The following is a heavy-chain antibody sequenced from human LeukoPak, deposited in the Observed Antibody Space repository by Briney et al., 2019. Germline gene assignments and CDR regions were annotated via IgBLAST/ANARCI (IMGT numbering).Heavy chain of an antibody. CDR3: ARDEYSSGWFVGH. Sequence: GGSLRLSCAASGFTFSTYAMNWVRQAPGKGLEWVSYISSSSSTTYYADSVKGRFTISRDNAKNSLYLQMNSLRAEDTAVYYCARDEYSSGWFVGHWGQGTLVTVSS. D-gene: IGHD6-19*01. CDR2: ISSSSSTT. V-gene: IGHV3-48*04. CDR1: GFTFSTYA. J-gene: IGHJ4*02.